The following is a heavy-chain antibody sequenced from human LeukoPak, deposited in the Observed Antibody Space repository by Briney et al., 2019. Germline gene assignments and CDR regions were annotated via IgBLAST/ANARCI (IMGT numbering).Heavy chain of an antibody. V-gene: IGHV3-23*01. Sequence: GGSLRLSCAASGFTFNRHAMNWVREARGKGVEWVSAISGSDGSTYYADSVKGRFTISRDNSKNTLYLQMNSLRAEDTAVYHCAKGKGYSSSSSDHWGQGTLVTVSS. D-gene: IGHD6-6*01. CDR2: ISGSDGST. CDR1: GFTFNRHA. CDR3: AKGKGYSSSSSDH. J-gene: IGHJ5*02.